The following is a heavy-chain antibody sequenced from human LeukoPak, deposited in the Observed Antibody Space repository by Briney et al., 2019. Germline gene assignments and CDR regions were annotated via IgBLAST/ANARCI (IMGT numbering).Heavy chain of an antibody. CDR2: IIPSDGST. CDR1: GYSFTRYF. V-gene: IGHV1-46*01. D-gene: IGHD3-10*01. Sequence: ASVKVSCKASGYSFTRYFIHWVRRAPGQGLEWMGIIIPSDGSTSYAQKFQGRVTMTRDTSTSTVYMELSSLRSEYTAVYYCARGKVVTMVRGVIITYFDYWGQGTLVTVSS. CDR3: ARGKVVTMVRGVIITYFDY. J-gene: IGHJ4*02.